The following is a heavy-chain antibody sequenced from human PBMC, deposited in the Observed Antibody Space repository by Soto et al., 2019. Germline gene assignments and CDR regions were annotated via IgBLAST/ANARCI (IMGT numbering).Heavy chain of an antibody. D-gene: IGHD6-6*01. CDR3: ASSIAARPLDY. V-gene: IGHV3-9*01. CDR1: GFTFDDYA. J-gene: IGHJ4*02. Sequence: GGSLRLSCAASGFTFDDYAMHWVRQAPGKGLEWVSGISWNSGSIGYADSVKGRFTISRDNAKNSLYLQMNSLRAEDTALYYCASSIAARPLDYWGQGTLVTVSS. CDR2: ISWNSGSI.